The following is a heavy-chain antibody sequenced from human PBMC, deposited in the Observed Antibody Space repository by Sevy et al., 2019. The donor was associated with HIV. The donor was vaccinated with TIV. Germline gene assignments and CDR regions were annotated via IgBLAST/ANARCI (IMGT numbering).Heavy chain of an antibody. CDR3: ARDLSGYSSGWPIYGLDV. V-gene: IGHV3-30*04. J-gene: IGHJ6*02. Sequence: GGSLRLSCAASGFTFSSYAMHWVRQAPGKGLEWVAVISYDGSNKYYADSVKGRFTISRDNSKNTLYLQMNSLRAEDTAVYYCARDLSGYSSGWPIYGLDVWGQGTTVTVSS. CDR2: ISYDGSNK. D-gene: IGHD6-19*01. CDR1: GFTFSSYA.